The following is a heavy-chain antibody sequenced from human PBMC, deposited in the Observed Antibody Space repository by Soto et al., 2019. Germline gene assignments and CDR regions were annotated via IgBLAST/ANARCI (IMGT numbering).Heavy chain of an antibody. CDR2: IIPIFGTA. J-gene: IGHJ6*02. Sequence: QVQLVQSGAEVKKPGSSVKVSCKASGGTFSSYAISWVRQAPGQGLEWMGGIIPIFGTANYAQKFQGRVTITADKATSTAYMELSSLRSEDTAVYYCERAGAMGLIYYYYGMDGWGQGTTVTVSS. D-gene: IGHD5-18*01. CDR3: ERAGAMGLIYYYYGMDG. CDR1: GGTFSSYA. V-gene: IGHV1-69*06.